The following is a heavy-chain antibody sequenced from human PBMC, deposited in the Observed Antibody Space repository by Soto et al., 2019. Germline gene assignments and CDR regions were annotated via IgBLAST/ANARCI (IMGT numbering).Heavy chain of an antibody. V-gene: IGHV2-5*02. J-gene: IGHJ4*02. Sequence: QITLNESGPTVVRPTETLTLTCRFSGFSLITSGVGVGWIRQSPGKAPEWLALIYWDDDKRYSASLKSRLTITKDTSKNQVVLTVSDLDPTDTATYYCAHRVLRTVFGLVTTTAIYFDFWGQGTPVAVSS. CDR2: IYWDDDK. D-gene: IGHD3-3*01. CDR3: AHRVLRTVFGLVTTTAIYFDF. CDR1: GFSLITSGVG.